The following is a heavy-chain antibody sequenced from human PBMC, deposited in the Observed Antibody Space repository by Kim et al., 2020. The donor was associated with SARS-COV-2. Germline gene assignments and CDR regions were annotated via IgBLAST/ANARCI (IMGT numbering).Heavy chain of an antibody. Sequence: SETLSLTCIVSGGSISSYYWSWIRQPPGKGLEWIGYINYSGNTNYNPSLKSRVTISVDTSKNQFSLKLSSVTAADTAVYYCARDRGYEDEWGQGTLVTVSS. CDR2: INYSGNT. V-gene: IGHV4-59*13. D-gene: IGHD2-15*01. J-gene: IGHJ4*02. CDR1: GGSISSYY. CDR3: ARDRGYEDE.